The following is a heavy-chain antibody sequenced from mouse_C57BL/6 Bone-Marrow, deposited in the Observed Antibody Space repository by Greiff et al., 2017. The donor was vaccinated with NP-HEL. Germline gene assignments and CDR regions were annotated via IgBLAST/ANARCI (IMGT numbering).Heavy chain of an antibody. CDR2: IRSKSNNYAT. J-gene: IGHJ3*01. V-gene: IGHV10-1*01. CDR3: VRPHYYGSPWFAY. D-gene: IGHD1-1*01. Sequence: DVHLVESGGGLVQPKGSLKLSCAASGFSFNTYAMNWVRQAPGKGLEWVARIRSKSNNYATYYADSVKDRFTISRDDSESMLYLQMNNLKTEDTAMYYCVRPHYYGSPWFAYWGQGTLVTVSA. CDR1: GFSFNTYA.